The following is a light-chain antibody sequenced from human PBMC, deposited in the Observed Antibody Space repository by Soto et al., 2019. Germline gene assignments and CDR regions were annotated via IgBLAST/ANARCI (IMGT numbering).Light chain of an antibody. CDR2: DVS. CDR3: SSYTSSSTLV. V-gene: IGLV2-14*01. Sequence: QSVLTQPASVSESPRQAITISCTGTSSDVGGYNYVSWYQQHPGKAPKPMIYDVSNRPSGVSTRFSGSKSGNTDSLTISGLQAEDVADYYCSSYTSSSTLVFGTGTKVTVL. J-gene: IGLJ1*01. CDR1: SSDVGGYNY.